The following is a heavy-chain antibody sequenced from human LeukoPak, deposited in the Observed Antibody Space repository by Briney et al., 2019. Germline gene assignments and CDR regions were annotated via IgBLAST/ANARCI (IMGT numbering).Heavy chain of an antibody. D-gene: IGHD3-10*01. Sequence: GGSLRLSCSASGFTFSSFGMHWVRQAPGKGLEWVTLMSYDGNNKYSADSVKGRFTISRDNSKNTLYLQMNSLRAEDTAVYYCARDFRPYMVRGVFDYWGQGTLVTVSS. CDR3: ARDFRPYMVRGVFDY. CDR2: MSYDGNNK. J-gene: IGHJ4*02. CDR1: GFTFSSFG. V-gene: IGHV3-30*03.